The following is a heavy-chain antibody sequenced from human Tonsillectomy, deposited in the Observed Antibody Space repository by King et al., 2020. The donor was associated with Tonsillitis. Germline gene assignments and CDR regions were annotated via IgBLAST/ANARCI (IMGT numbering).Heavy chain of an antibody. CDR2: ISGSGVTT. D-gene: IGHD3-22*01. CDR3: AKDGIYYYDNRGNRHFDA. Sequence: VQLVESGGDLVQPGGSLRISCAVSGFTFSNWAMSWVRQAPGKGLQWVSGISGSGVTTFYAESVKGRFTISRDNSENTLYLQMSSLRAEDTAVYYCAKDGIYYYDNRGNRHFDAGGQGTRVTVSS. V-gene: IGHV3-23*04. CDR1: GFTFSNWA. J-gene: IGHJ4*02.